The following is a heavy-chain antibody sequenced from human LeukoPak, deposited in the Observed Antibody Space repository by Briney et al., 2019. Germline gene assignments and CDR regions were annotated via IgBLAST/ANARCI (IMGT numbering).Heavy chain of an antibody. J-gene: IGHJ4*02. CDR2: INSDGSAT. CDR1: GFTFDDYA. CDR3: PKPLLTPGN. V-gene: IGHV3-74*01. Sequence: PGGSLRLSCAASGFTFDDYAMHWVRQAPGKGLVWVSRINSDGSATNYADSVKGRFTISRDNSRNALYLQLSRLRVDDTAFYYCPKPLLTPGNWGPGTLVTVSS. D-gene: IGHD4-23*01.